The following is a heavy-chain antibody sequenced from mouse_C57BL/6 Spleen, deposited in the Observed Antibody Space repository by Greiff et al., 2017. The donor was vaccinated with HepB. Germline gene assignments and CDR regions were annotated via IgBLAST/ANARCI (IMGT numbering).Heavy chain of an antibody. CDR1: GFTFSDFY. V-gene: IGHV7-1*01. CDR2: SRNKANDYTT. CDR3: ARDAPYTTAVGGWYFDV. Sequence: EVKLMDSGGGLVQSGRSLRLSCATSGFTFSDFYMEWVRQAPGKGLEWIAASRNKANDYTTEYSASVKGRFIVSRDTSQSILYLQMNALRAEDTAMYYCARDAPYTTAVGGWYFDVWGTGTTVTVSS. J-gene: IGHJ1*03. D-gene: IGHD1-1*01.